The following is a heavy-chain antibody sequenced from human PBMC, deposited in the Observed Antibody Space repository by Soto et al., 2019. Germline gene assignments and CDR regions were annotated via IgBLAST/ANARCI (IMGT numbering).Heavy chain of an antibody. V-gene: IGHV4-34*01. CDR1: GGSFSDFH. J-gene: IGHJ6*03. CDR3: ARTHYSMDV. Sequence: QVQLQQWGAGLLKPSETLSLTCAVYGGSFSDFHWSWIRQPPGKGLEWIGEIHDRGNTNYNPSLRSRVTMSVDTSQNQFSLKMTSVTAADTAVYYGARTHYSMDVWDKGTTVTVSS. CDR2: IHDRGNT.